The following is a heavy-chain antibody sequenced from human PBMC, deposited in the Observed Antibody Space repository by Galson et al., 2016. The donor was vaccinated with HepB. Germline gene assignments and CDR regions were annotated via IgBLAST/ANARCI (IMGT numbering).Heavy chain of an antibody. V-gene: IGHV4-61*01. Sequence: ETLSLTCTVSGASVSSGSSYWSWVRQPPGKGLEWIGYIYSSENTNYSPSLKSRGTISIDTPQSQFSLKLTSVTAADTAVYYCAASTDAYFYYGLDVWGQGTAVTVSS. CDR1: GASVSSGSSY. CDR2: IYSSENT. J-gene: IGHJ6*02. D-gene: IGHD2-2*01. CDR3: AASTDAYFYYGLDV.